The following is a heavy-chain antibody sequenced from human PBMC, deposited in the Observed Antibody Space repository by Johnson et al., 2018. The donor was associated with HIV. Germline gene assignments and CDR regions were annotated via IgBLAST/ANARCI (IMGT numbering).Heavy chain of an antibody. D-gene: IGHD6-19*01. CDR2: IYRDGST. V-gene: IGHV3-53*01. CDR3: ARAYSSCWLGAFDL. CDR1: GFIVSGNY. J-gene: IGHJ3*01. Sequence: QPGGSLRLSCAASGFIVSGNYMSWVRQAPGKGLEWVSFIYRDGSTFYADSVKGRFTISRDSSKNRLYLQMNSLRAEDTAVYYCARAYSSCWLGAFDLWGQGTTVTVS.